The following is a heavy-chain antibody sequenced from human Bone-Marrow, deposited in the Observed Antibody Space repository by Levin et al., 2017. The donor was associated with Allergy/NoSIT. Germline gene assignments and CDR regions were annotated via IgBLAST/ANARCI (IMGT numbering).Heavy chain of an antibody. CDR3: VRDREGGTLVRGVVNWFDP. J-gene: IGHJ5*02. Sequence: PGGSLRLSCAASGFTFSSYDMNWVRQAPGKGLEWVSYISRSGTSIYYADSVKGRFTISRDNAKNSLYLQMNSLRAEDTAFYYCVRDREGGTLVRGVVNWFDPWGQGTLVTVSS. V-gene: IGHV3-48*03. CDR1: GFTFSSYD. D-gene: IGHD3-10*01. CDR2: ISRSGTSI.